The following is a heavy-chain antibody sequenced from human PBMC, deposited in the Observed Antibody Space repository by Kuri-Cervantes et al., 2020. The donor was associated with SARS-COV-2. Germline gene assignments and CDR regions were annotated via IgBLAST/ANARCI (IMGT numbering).Heavy chain of an antibody. J-gene: IGHJ4*02. D-gene: IGHD6-13*01. CDR3: ARGGGGQLDFDY. Sequence: ESLKISCTVSGGSISSYYWSWIRQPAGKGLEWIGRIYTSGSTNYNPSLKSRVTMSADTSKNQFSLKLSSVTAADTAVYYCARGGGGQLDFDYWGQGTLVTVSS. CDR2: IYTSGST. V-gene: IGHV4-4*07. CDR1: GGSISSYY.